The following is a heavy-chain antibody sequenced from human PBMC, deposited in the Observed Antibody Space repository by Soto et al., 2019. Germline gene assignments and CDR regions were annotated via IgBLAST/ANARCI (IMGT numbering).Heavy chain of an antibody. CDR2: IYNSGSTYYSGST. D-gene: IGHD4-4*01. J-gene: IGHJ4*02. CDR1: GGSISGNEYY. CDR3: VSQRTTVITQAYFDY. V-gene: IGHV4-30-4*01. Sequence: ASETLSLTCTVSGGSISGNEYYWTWIRQSPGKGLEWIGYIYNSGSTYYSGSTYYNPSLQSRVSISVDTSKNQFSLNLNSVTASDTAVYFCVSQRTTVITQAYFDYWGPGAPGTVS.